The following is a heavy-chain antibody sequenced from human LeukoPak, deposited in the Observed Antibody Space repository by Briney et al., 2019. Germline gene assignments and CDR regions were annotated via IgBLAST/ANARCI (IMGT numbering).Heavy chain of an antibody. V-gene: IGHV3-33*01. D-gene: IGHD1-26*01. J-gene: IGHJ3*02. CDR1: GFTLSSYG. Sequence: PGGSLRLSCAASGFTLSSYGMHWVRQAPGKGLEWVAVIWYDGSNKYYADSVKGRFTISRDNSKNTLYLQMNSLRAEDTAVYYCARDGLVGVTPYDAFDIWGQGTMVTVSS. CDR2: IWYDGSNK. CDR3: ARDGLVGVTPYDAFDI.